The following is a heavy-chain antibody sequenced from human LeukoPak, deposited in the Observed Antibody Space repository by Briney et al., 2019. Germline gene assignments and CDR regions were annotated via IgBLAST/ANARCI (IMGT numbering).Heavy chain of an antibody. CDR2: IYPGDSDT. D-gene: IGHD2-21*02. CDR3: ARLHIVVVTAIPDAFDI. V-gene: IGHV5-51*01. Sequence: GESLKISCQGSGYSFTSYWIGWVRQMPGKGLEWMGIIYPGDSDTRYSPSFQGQVTISADKSISTAYLQWSSLKASDTAMYYCARLHIVVVTAIPDAFDIWGQGTMVTVSS. J-gene: IGHJ3*02. CDR1: GYSFTSYW.